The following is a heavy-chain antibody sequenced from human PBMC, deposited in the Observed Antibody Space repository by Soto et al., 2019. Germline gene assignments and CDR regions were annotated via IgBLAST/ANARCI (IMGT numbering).Heavy chain of an antibody. V-gene: IGHV1-18*01. D-gene: IGHD2-21*01. CDR1: GYDFTSYG. Sequence: QGQLLQSGDEVKKPGASVRVSCRASGYDFTSYGIIWVRQAPGQGLEWVSWISAYNGKIDTAQKFQGRVTMTLDTSTDTDYMELGDLTSADTAVYYCARGRIVASIHDALEIWGQGTMVAVS. J-gene: IGHJ3*02. CDR3: ARGRIVASIHDALEI. CDR2: ISAYNGKI.